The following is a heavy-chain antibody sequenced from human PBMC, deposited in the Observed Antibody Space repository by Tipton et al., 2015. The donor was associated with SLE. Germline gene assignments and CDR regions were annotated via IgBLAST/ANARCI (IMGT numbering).Heavy chain of an antibody. Sequence: LRLSCNVSGGSFSGYYWNWIRQPPGKGLEWIGYIYDSGSTNFNPSRKSRVIISEDTSKNQFSLKLRSVTAADSAIYYCARDRLGGPFDYWGRGTLVTVSS. V-gene: IGHV4-59*01. CDR2: IYDSGST. D-gene: IGHD1-26*01. CDR3: ARDRLGGPFDY. J-gene: IGHJ4*02. CDR1: GGSFSGYY.